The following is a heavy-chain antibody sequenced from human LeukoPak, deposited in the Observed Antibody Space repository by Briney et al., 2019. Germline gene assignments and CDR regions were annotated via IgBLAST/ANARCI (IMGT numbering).Heavy chain of an antibody. CDR1: GGSISGYY. J-gene: IGHJ4*02. CDR2: IYYSGST. Sequence: PSETLSLTCTVSGGSISGYYWSWIRQPPGKSLEWIGYIYYSGSTNYNPSPKDRVTMSVDTSKSQFSLKLTSVTAADTAVYYCARHAMAARLDYWGQGTLVTVSS. D-gene: IGHD6-13*01. V-gene: IGHV4-59*08. CDR3: ARHAMAARLDY.